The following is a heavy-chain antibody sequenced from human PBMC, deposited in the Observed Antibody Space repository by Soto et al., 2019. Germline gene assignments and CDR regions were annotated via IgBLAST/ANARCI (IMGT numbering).Heavy chain of an antibody. Sequence: EVQLLESGGGLEQPGGSLRLSCAASGFTFSGYARSWVRQAPGKGLEWVSSISGSGGSTYYADSVKGRFTISRDNSKNTLYLQMNSLRAEDTAVYYCAKGRRGIVGATFDYWGQGTLVTVSS. V-gene: IGHV3-23*01. D-gene: IGHD1-26*01. J-gene: IGHJ4*02. CDR3: AKGRRGIVGATFDY. CDR1: GFTFSGYA. CDR2: ISGSGGST.